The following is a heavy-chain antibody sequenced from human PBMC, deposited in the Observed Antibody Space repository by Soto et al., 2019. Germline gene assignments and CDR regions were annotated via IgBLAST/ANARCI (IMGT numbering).Heavy chain of an antibody. V-gene: IGHV1-69*12. D-gene: IGHD3-10*01. Sequence: QVQLVQSGAEVKKPGSSVKVSCKASGGTFSSYAISWVRQAPGQGLEWMGGIIPIFGTANYAQKFHGRVTITADESTSTAYMELSSLRSEDTAVYYCAREGGSGNYRYYAMDVWGQGTTVTVSS. CDR2: IIPIFGTA. CDR1: GGTFSSYA. J-gene: IGHJ6*02. CDR3: AREGGSGNYRYYAMDV.